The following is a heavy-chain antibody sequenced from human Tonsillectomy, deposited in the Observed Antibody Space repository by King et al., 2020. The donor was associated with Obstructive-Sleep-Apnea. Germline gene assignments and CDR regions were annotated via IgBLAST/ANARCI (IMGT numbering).Heavy chain of an antibody. CDR3: AREKAYYDTSGFNYYYHGMDV. V-gene: IGHV4-59*01. D-gene: IGHD3-22*01. Sequence: QLQESGPGLVKPSETLSLTCSVSGDSISSYYWNWIRQPPGKGLEWIGFIHYSGSTNYNPSLKGRVTMSIDTSKNQFSLSLSSVTAADTAMYVCAREKAYYDTSGFNYYYHGMDVWGQGTTVTVSS. J-gene: IGHJ6*02. CDR1: GDSISSYY. CDR2: IHYSGST.